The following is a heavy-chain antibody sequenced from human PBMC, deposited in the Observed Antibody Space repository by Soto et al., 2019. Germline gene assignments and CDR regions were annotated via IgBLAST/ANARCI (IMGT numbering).Heavy chain of an antibody. CDR3: AREAGPDRWFDP. CDR1: GASISSYF. V-gene: IGHV4-4*07. J-gene: IGHJ5*02. CDR2: ISNSGTT. D-gene: IGHD6-19*01. Sequence: SETLSLTCTVSGASISSYFWTWIRQPAGKGLDWIGRISNSGTTNYNPSLKSRVTMSVDTSKNHFSLYLSSVTAAHTAVCYCAREAGPDRWFDPWGQGTLVTVSS.